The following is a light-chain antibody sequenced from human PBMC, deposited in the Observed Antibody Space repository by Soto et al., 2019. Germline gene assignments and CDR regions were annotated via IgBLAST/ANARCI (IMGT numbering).Light chain of an antibody. Sequence: EIVMTQSPATLSVSPGDRATLSYRASQSVDSKLAWYQQKPGQAPRLLIYGASTRPTGIPARFSGSGSGTEFNLTISSLQSEDFAVYYCQQYNNWPFLTFGGGTKVE. CDR3: QQYNNWPFLT. V-gene: IGKV3-15*01. J-gene: IGKJ4*01. CDR2: GAS. CDR1: QSVDSK.